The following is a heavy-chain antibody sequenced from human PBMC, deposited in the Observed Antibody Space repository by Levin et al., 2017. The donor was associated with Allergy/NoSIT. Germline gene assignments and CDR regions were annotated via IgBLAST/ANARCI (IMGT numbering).Heavy chain of an antibody. CDR1: GGSISSGGYY. V-gene: IGHV4-31*03. CDR3: ARAPDYGDFSFDAFDI. J-gene: IGHJ3*02. Sequence: SETLSLTCTVSGGSISSGGYYWSWIRQHPGKGLEWIGYIYYSGSTYYNPSLKSRVTISVDTSKNQFSLKLSSVTAADTAVYYCARAPDYGDFSFDAFDIWGQGTMVTVSS. CDR2: IYYSGST. D-gene: IGHD4-17*01.